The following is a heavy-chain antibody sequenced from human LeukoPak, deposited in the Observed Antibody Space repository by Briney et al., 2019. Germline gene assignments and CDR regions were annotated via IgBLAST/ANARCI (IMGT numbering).Heavy chain of an antibody. J-gene: IGHJ5*02. Sequence: SETLSLTCTVYGGSFSGYYWSWIRQPPGKGLEWIGEINHSGSTNYNPSLKSRVTISVDTSKNQFSLKLSSVTAADTAVYYCARGQVIVVVPAAMSSWFDPWGQGTLVTVSS. CDR1: GGSFSGYY. CDR3: ARGQVIVVVPAAMSSWFDP. D-gene: IGHD2-2*01. V-gene: IGHV4-34*01. CDR2: INHSGST.